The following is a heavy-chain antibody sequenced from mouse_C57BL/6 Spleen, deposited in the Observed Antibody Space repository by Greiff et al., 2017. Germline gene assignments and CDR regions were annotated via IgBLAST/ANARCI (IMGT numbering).Heavy chain of an antibody. J-gene: IGHJ2*01. CDR3: TRFRPITTASFDY. CDR1: GYTFTDYE. D-gene: IGHD1-2*01. Sequence: QVQLKQSGAELVRPGASVTLSCKASGYTFTDYEMHWVKQTPVHGLEWIGAIDPETGGTAYNQKFKGKAILTADKSSSTAYMELRSLTSEDSAVYYCTRFRPITTASFDYWGQGTTLTVSS. V-gene: IGHV1-15*01. CDR2: IDPETGGT.